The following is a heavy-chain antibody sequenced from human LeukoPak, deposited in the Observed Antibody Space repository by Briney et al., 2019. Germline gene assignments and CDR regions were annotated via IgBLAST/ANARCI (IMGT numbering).Heavy chain of an antibody. CDR3: AKPDDYGDYFFDY. D-gene: IGHD4-17*01. V-gene: IGHV3-48*03. Sequence: GGSLRLSCAASGFIFSSYEMNWVRQAPGKGLEWVSDISSSGSTIYYADSVKGRFTISRDNAKNSLYLQMNSLRAEDTAVYYCAKPDDYGDYFFDYWGQGTLVTVSS. CDR1: GFIFSSYE. J-gene: IGHJ4*02. CDR2: ISSSGSTI.